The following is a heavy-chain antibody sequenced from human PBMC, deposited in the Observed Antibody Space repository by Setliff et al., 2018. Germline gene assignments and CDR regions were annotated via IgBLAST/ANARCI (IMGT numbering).Heavy chain of an antibody. J-gene: IGHJ5*02. CDR2: IGVYSGNT. CDR3: MRLVRFCSRTVCQRTSGDEA. D-gene: IGHD3-3*01. Sequence: ASVKVSCKASGYMFKSYGINWVRQAPGQGLEWLGWIGVYSGNTYSAQRFQGRVSLTTDESTNTAYLELRGLRSDDTAVYYCMRLVRFCSRTVCQRTSGDEAWGQGTLVTVSS. CDR1: GYMFKSYG. V-gene: IGHV1-18*04.